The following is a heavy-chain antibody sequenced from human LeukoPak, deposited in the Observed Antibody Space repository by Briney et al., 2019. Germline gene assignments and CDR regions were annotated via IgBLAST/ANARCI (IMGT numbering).Heavy chain of an antibody. CDR2: ISWNSGSI. J-gene: IGHJ4*02. V-gene: IGHV3-9*03. CDR1: GFTFDDYA. CDR3: AKAESSAWYRPFDY. Sequence: GRSLRLSCAASGFTFDDYAMHWVRQAPGKGLEGVSGISWNSGSIDYADSVKGRFTISRDNAKNSLYLQMNSLRGEDMALYYCAKAESSAWYRPFDYWGQGTLVTVSS. D-gene: IGHD6-19*01.